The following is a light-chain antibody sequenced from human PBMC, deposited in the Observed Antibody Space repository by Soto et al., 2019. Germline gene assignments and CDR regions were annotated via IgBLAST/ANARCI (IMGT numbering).Light chain of an antibody. J-gene: IGKJ5*01. Sequence: VVLTQSPATLSLSPGDRATLSCRASQGVGSFLAWYQQKPGQGPRLLIYDASLRATGTPARFSGSGSGTDFTLTISSLEPEDSAVYFCQQRYNWPPITFGHGTRLEIK. CDR3: QQRYNWPPIT. CDR2: DAS. CDR1: QGVGSF. V-gene: IGKV3-11*01.